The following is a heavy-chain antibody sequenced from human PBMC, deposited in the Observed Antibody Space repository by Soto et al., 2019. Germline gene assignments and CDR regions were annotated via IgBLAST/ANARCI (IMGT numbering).Heavy chain of an antibody. CDR2: IYYSGST. V-gene: IGHV4-59*12. D-gene: IGHD4-17*01. CDR1: GGSISSYY. Sequence: SETLSLTCTVSGGSISSYYWSWIRQPPGKGLEWIGYIYYSGSTNYNPSLKSRVTISVDRSKDQFSLKLSSVTAADTAVYYCARSQTTVTSYDYWGQGTLVTVSS. CDR3: ARSQTTVTSYDY. J-gene: IGHJ4*02.